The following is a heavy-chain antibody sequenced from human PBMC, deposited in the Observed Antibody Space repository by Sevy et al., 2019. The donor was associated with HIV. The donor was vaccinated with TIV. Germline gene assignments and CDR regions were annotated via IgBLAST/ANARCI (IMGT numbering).Heavy chain of an antibody. J-gene: IGHJ4*02. CDR3: AKGEGVGSVPYFDY. V-gene: IGHV3-23*01. Sequence: GGSLRLSCAASGFIVSNYAMTWVRQAPGKGLEWVSSINSPGTTYYADSVKGRFTISRDNSKNTLYLQMNSLRVDDTAVYSCAKGEGVGSVPYFDYWGQGNLVTVSS. CDR1: GFIVSNYA. D-gene: IGHD1-26*01. CDR2: INSPGTT.